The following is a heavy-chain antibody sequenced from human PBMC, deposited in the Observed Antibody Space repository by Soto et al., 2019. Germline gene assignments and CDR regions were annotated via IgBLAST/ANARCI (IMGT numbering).Heavy chain of an antibody. CDR1: GYSFSTSW. V-gene: IGHV5-51*01. CDR3: ARLSRRVAQESNYFDP. D-gene: IGHD2-8*01. CDR2: IYPGDSDS. J-gene: IGHJ5*02. Sequence: PGESLKISCKVSGYSFSTSWMGWVRQLPGKGLEWMGIIYPGDSDSRYGPSFESHVTFSVDKSISTAYLEWSSLKASDTAIYYCARLSRRVAQESNYFDPWGQGTLVTVSS.